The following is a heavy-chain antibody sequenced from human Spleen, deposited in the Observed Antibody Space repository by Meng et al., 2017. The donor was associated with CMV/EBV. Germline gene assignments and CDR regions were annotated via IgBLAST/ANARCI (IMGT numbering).Heavy chain of an antibody. J-gene: IGHJ4*01. CDR2: INSDGTTI. CDR3: TRLKSGYGNFDY. V-gene: IGHV3-74*01. D-gene: IGHD5-12*01. CDR1: RFTFRGSW. Sequence: SFAASRFTFRGSWMHWVRQAPGKGLVWVSRINSDGTTINYADSVKGRFTISRDNAKNTLYLQMNSLRAEDTAVYYCTRLKSGYGNFDYWGHGTLVTVS.